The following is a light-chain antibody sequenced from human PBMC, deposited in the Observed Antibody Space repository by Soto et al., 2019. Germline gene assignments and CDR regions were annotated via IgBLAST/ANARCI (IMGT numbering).Light chain of an antibody. CDR2: EVN. Sequence: QSVLTQPASVSGSPGQSITISCTGTSSDIGSYNRVSWYQQPSGTAPKLIIYEVNNRPSGVPDRFSGSKSGNTASLTISGLQAEDEADYYCNSFTTSSTYVFGTGTKVTVL. J-gene: IGLJ1*01. V-gene: IGLV2-18*02. CDR3: NSFTTSSTYV. CDR1: SSDIGSYNR.